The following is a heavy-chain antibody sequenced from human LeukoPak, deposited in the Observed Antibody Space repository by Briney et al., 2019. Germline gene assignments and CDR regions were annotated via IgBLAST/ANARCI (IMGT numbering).Heavy chain of an antibody. D-gene: IGHD2-21*02. V-gene: IGHV3-30*03. CDR3: ARDHYHKIHSVMVTAPDY. CDR2: ISYDGSNK. J-gene: IGHJ4*02. Sequence: PGGSLRLSCAASGFTFSSYGMHWVRQAPGKGLEWVAVISYDGSNKYYADSVKGRFTISRDNSKNTLYLQMNSLRAEDTAVYYCARDHYHKIHSVMVTAPDYWGQGTLVIVSS. CDR1: GFTFSSYG.